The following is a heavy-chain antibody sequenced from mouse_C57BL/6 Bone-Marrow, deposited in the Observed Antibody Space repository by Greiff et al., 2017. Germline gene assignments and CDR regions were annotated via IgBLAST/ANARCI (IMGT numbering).Heavy chain of an antibody. Sequence: VQLQQPGAELVRPGSSVKLSCKASGYTFTSYWMHWVKQRPIQGLEWIGNIDPSDSETHYNQKFKDKATLTVDKSSSTAYMQLSSLTSEDSALYYCARRGFYFLDYWGQGTTLTVSS. V-gene: IGHV1-52*01. CDR3: ARRGFYFLDY. CDR1: GYTFTSYW. D-gene: IGHD1-1*01. J-gene: IGHJ2*01. CDR2: IDPSDSET.